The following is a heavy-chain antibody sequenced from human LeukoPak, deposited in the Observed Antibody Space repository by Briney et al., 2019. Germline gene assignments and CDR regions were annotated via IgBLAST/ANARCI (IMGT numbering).Heavy chain of an antibody. CDR1: KFTFSSSE. J-gene: IGHJ4*02. CDR3: AREGPGYCSGGTCYSTGYFDY. V-gene: IGHV3-48*03. CDR2: ISSSGRTI. D-gene: IGHD2-15*01. Sequence: GGSLRLSCAASKFTFSSSEMNWVRQAPGQGLEWIAYISSSGRTIYYADSLKGRFSISRDNAKNSLYLQMNSLRAEDTAVYYCAREGPGYCSGGTCYSTGYFDYWGQGTVVTVSS.